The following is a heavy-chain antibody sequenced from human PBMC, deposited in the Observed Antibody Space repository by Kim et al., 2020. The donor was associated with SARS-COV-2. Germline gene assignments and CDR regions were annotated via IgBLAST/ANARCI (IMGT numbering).Heavy chain of an antibody. V-gene: IGHV3-21*01. Sequence: GGSLRLSCAASGFTFSSYSMNWVRQAPGKGLEWVSSISSSSSYIYYADSVKGRFTISRDNAKNSLYLQMNSLRAEDTAVYYCARDQGAWEETKYGMDVWGQGTTVTVSS. J-gene: IGHJ6*02. CDR2: ISSSSSYI. CDR3: ARDQGAWEETKYGMDV. D-gene: IGHD1-26*01. CDR1: GFTFSSYS.